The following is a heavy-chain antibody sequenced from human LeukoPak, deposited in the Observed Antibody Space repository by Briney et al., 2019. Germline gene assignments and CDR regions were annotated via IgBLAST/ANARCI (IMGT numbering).Heavy chain of an antibody. CDR3: TRRVTSPEGTEDY. D-gene: IGHD2-21*02. J-gene: IGHJ4*02. Sequence: GGSLRLSCAASGFTFSSYSMNWVRQAPGKGLEWVSYISSSSSTIYYADSVKGRFTISRDNAKNSLYLQMNSLRAEDTAVYYCTRRVTSPEGTEDYWGQGTLVTVSS. CDR2: ISSSSSTI. V-gene: IGHV3-48*01. CDR1: GFTFSSYS.